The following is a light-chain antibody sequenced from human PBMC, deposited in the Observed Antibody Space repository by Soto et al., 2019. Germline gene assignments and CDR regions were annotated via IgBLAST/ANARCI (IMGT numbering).Light chain of an antibody. J-gene: IGKJ5*01. CDR1: QSAISN. V-gene: IGKV3-11*01. Sequence: EIVMTQSPATLSVSPGERVTLSCMASQSAISNLAWYQQKPGQTPRLLIYDASTRATDIPARFSGSGSGTDFTLSISSLETEDFAVYYCKQRSNWPPTFGQGPRLEI. CDR3: KQRSNWPPT. CDR2: DAS.